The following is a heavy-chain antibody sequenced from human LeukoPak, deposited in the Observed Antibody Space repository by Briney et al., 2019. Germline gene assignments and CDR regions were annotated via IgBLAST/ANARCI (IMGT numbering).Heavy chain of an antibody. V-gene: IGHV1-46*01. CDR1: GYTFTSYY. CDR2: INPSGGST. J-gene: IGHJ3*02. D-gene: IGHD3-22*01. CDR3: ARDLVGSGYYLGAFDI. Sequence: ASVNVSCKASGYTFTSYYMHWVRQAPGQGLEWMGIINPSGGSTSYAQKFQGRVTMTRDTSTSTVYMGLSSLRSEDTAVYYCARDLVGSGYYLGAFDIWGQGTMVTVSS.